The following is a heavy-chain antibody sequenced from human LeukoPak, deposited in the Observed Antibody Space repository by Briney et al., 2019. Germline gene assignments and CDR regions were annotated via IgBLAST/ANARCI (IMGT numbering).Heavy chain of an antibody. V-gene: IGHV3-30*18. CDR2: ISFDGTNT. J-gene: IGHJ4*02. CDR1: GFTFSRYG. D-gene: IGHD1-26*01. CDR3: AKEKGWELLRSYIDF. Sequence: GGSLRLSCETSGFTFSRYGMHWVRQAPGKGLQWVAVISFDGTNTVYLDSVKGRFTISRDNSKNTLYLQMNSLTSEDTATYYCAKEKGWELLRSYIDFWGQGTLVTVYS.